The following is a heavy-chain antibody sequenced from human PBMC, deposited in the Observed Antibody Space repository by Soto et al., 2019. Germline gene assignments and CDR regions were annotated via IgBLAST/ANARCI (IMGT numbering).Heavy chain of an antibody. D-gene: IGHD3-22*01. Sequence: PSETLSLTCTVSGGSVDRGDYYWTWIRQPPGKGLVWLAYITSYGGATYYTPPVTSRLIIWVGTRMNQFPLRLSSVTAGDASAYYCARRDYESSADFVGSPIFAYRGQGCQVTVSS. CDR1: GGSVDRGDYY. CDR3: ARRDYESSADFVGSPIFAY. CDR2: ITSYGGAT. J-gene: IGHJ4*02. V-gene: IGHV4-30-4*01.